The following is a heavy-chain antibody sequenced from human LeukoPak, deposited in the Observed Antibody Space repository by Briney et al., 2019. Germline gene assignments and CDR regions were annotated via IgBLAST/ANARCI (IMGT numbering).Heavy chain of an antibody. CDR1: GFTFSSYA. CDR3: AKAPITGYYYYYYMDV. Sequence: GRSLRLSCAASGFTFSSYAMHWVRQAPGKGLEWVAVISYDGSNKYYADSVKGRFTISRDNSKNTLYLQMNSLRAEDTAVYYCAKAPITGYYYYYYMDVWGKGTTVTVSS. V-gene: IGHV3-30-3*01. CDR2: ISYDGSNK. J-gene: IGHJ6*03.